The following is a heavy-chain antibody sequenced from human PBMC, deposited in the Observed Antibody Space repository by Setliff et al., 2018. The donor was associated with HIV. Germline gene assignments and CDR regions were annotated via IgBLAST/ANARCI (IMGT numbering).Heavy chain of an antibody. Sequence: PSETLSLTCTVSGDSINSGFYYWSWIRQPAGRGLEWIGRISTSGITNYNPSLKSRVTISVDTSKNQFSLRVRSVTAADTAVYYCARLGMTTVGIGDVFDIWGQGIMVTVSS. V-gene: IGHV4-61*02. D-gene: IGHD4-17*01. J-gene: IGHJ3*02. CDR3: ARLGMTTVGIGDVFDI. CDR2: ISTSGIT. CDR1: GDSINSGFYY.